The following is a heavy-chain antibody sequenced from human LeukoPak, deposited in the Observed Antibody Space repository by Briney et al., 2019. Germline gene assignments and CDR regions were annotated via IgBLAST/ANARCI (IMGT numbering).Heavy chain of an antibody. Sequence: GASVKVSCKASGYTFTSYDINWVRQATGQGLEWMGWMNPNSGNTGYAQKFQGRVTMTRNTSISTAYMELSSLRSEDTAVYCCAREGLYCSGGSCYSGWFDPWGQGTLVTVSS. J-gene: IGHJ5*02. CDR1: GYTFTSYD. CDR3: AREGLYCSGGSCYSGWFDP. D-gene: IGHD2-15*01. V-gene: IGHV1-8*01. CDR2: MNPNSGNT.